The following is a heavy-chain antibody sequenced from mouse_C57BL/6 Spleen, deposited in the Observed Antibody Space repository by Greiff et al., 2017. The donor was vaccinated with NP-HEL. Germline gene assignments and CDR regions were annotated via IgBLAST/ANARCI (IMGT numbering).Heavy chain of an antibody. Sequence: EVQLQESGGGLVKPGGSLKLSCAASGFTFSSYAMSWVRQTPEKRLEWVATISDGGSYTYYPDNVKGRFTISRDNAKNNLYLQMSHLKSEDTAMYYCARDRGRYAMDYWGQGTSVTVSS. D-gene: IGHD3-3*01. CDR3: ARDRGRYAMDY. J-gene: IGHJ4*01. CDR1: GFTFSSYA. V-gene: IGHV5-4*01. CDR2: ISDGGSYT.